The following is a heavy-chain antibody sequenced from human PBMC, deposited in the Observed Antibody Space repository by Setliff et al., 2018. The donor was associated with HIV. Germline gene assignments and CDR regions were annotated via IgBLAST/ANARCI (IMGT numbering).Heavy chain of an antibody. Sequence: GESLKISCAASGFTFSSYWMHWVRQAPGKGLVWVSRINSDGSSTSYADSVKGRFTISRDNAKNTLYLQMNSLRAEDTAVYYCARSSVRRGSSSWYSEDSYWYFDLWGRGTQVTVSS. J-gene: IGHJ2*01. V-gene: IGHV3-74*01. CDR1: GFTFSSYW. CDR3: ARSSVRRGSSSWYSEDSYWYFDL. D-gene: IGHD6-13*01. CDR2: INSDGSST.